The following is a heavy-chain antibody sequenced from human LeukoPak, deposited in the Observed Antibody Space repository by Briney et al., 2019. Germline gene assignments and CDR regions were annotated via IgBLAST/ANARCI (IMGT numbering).Heavy chain of an antibody. J-gene: IGHJ4*02. Sequence: GGSLRLSCAPSGFTFSSYAMTWVRQAPDKGLEWVSAISGSDGSTYYADSVKGRFTISRDDSQNTLYLQMNSLRAEDTAVYYCARSSSGPRAPFDYWAQGTLVTVSS. CDR1: GFTFSSYA. D-gene: IGHD6-19*01. CDR3: ARSSSGPRAPFDY. V-gene: IGHV3-23*01. CDR2: ISGSDGST.